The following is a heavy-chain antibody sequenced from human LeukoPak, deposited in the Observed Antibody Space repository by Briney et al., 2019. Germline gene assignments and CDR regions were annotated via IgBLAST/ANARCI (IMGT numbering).Heavy chain of an antibody. CDR2: ISAYNGNT. V-gene: IGHV1-18*01. J-gene: IGHJ6*03. Sequence: ASVKVSCKASGYTFTSYGISWVRQAPGQGLEWMGWISAYNGNTNYAQKLQGRVTMTTDTSTSTAYMELRSLRSDDTAVYYCARDTYYDFWSGQNYYYYMDVWGKGTTVTVSS. CDR3: ARDTYYDFWSGQNYYYYMDV. D-gene: IGHD3-3*01. CDR1: GYTFTSYG.